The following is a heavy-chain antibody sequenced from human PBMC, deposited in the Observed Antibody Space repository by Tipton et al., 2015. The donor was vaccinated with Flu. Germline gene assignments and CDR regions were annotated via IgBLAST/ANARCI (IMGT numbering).Heavy chain of an antibody. CDR2: IHYSGSP. CDR3: AKDLIVTGTFYFDY. Sequence: GLVKPSETLSLTCTVSGDSMRSDYFWAWIRQAPGKGLEWIGNIHYSGSPHYNPSLKSRVTITVDTSKNQFSLRLSSMTAADTAVYYCAKDLIVTGTFYFDYWGQGTLVTVSS. CDR1: GDSMRSDYF. V-gene: IGHV4-38-2*02. D-gene: IGHD6-19*01. J-gene: IGHJ4*02.